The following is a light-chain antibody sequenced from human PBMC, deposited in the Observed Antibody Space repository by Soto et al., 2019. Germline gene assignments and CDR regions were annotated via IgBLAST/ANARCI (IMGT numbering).Light chain of an antibody. Sequence: QYALTQPPSASGSPGQSVTISCTGTSSDVGGYNYVSWYQQHPGKAPKLLIHEVSKRPSGVTDRFSGSKSGNTASLTVSGLQPQDEADYYCSSYAVRTLYVFGTGTKLTVL. CDR2: EVS. CDR1: SSDVGGYNY. V-gene: IGLV2-8*01. CDR3: SSYAVRTLYV. J-gene: IGLJ1*01.